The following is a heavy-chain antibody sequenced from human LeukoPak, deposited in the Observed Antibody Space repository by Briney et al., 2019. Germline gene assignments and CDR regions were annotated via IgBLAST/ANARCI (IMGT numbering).Heavy chain of an antibody. V-gene: IGHV4-4*02. CDR1: GGSISRTNW. J-gene: IGHJ4*02. CDR2: IYHSGST. Sequence: SGTLSLTCAVSGGSISRTNWWSWVRQPPGKGLEWIGEIYHSGSTNYNPSLKSRVTISIDKSKTQFSLKVTSVTAADTAVYYCARFLVRGVSFDFWGQGTLVTVSS. D-gene: IGHD3-10*01. CDR3: ARFLVRGVSFDF.